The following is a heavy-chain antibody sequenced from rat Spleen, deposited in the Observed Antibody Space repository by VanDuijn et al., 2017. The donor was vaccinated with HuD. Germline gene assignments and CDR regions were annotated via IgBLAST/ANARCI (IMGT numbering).Heavy chain of an antibody. V-gene: IGHV5-25*01. CDR2: IRTGGGDT. CDR3: ARHYGGYSEYVMDA. D-gene: IGHD1-11*01. CDR1: GFTFSMYY. J-gene: IGHJ4*01. Sequence: EVQLVESGGGLVQPGRSMKLSCAASGFTFSMYYMAWVRQAPTKGLEWVASIRTGGGDTYYRDSVRGRFTLSRDNAKSTLYLQLDSLRSEDTATNYCARHYGGYSEYVMDAWGQGASVTVSS.